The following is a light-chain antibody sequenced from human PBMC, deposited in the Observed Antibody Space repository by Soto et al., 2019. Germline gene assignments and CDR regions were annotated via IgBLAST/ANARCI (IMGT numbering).Light chain of an antibody. CDR3: QQYGSSPT. Sequence: EIVLTQSPGTLSLSPGERATLSCRASQSVRTNYLAWYKQKPGQAPRLLIYGASSRATGIPDRFSGSGSGTDFTLTISRLEPEDFVIYYCQQYGSSPTFGQGTKVEIK. J-gene: IGKJ1*01. CDR2: GAS. V-gene: IGKV3-20*01. CDR1: QSVRTNY.